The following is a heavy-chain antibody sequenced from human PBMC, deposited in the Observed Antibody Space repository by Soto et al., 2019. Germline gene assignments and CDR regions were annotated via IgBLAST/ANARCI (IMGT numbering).Heavy chain of an antibody. CDR1: GFTVRSYA. CDR3: AKEPDGPDWYFEL. CDR2: ISGSGIST. V-gene: IGHV3-23*01. Sequence: DVQLLESGGGLVQPGGSLRLSCAASGFTVRSYAMSWVRQAPGKGLEWVSGISGSGISTHYADSVKGRFTVSRDNSKNTLYVQMNSLRAEDTAVYNCAKEPDGPDWYFELWGRGTLVTVSS. J-gene: IGHJ2*01.